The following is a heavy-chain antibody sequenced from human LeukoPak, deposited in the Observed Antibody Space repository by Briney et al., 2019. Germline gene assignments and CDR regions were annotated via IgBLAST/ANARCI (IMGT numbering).Heavy chain of an antibody. D-gene: IGHD1-26*01. Sequence: GGSLRLSCAASGFTFTTYSMDWVRQAPGKGLEWVSSISYTGTYIYYADSVKGRFTISRDNAQNSLYLQMNSLRAEDTAIYYCVRDRGTYRPIDYWGQGTLVTVSS. CDR1: GFTFTTYS. V-gene: IGHV3-21*04. CDR2: ISYTGTYI. CDR3: VRDRGTYRPIDY. J-gene: IGHJ4*02.